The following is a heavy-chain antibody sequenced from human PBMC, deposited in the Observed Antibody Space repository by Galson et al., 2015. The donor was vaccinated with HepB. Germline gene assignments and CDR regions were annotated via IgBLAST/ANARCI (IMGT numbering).Heavy chain of an antibody. J-gene: IGHJ5*02. D-gene: IGHD2-2*01. CDR1: GFSLSTSGVG. V-gene: IGHV2-5*02. Sequence: PALVKPTQTLTLTCTFSGFSLSTSGVGVGWIRQPPGKALEWLALIYWDDDKRYSPSLKSRLTITKDTSKNQVVLTMTNMDPVDTATYYCAHRRWDCSSTSCRPDWFDPWGQGTLVTVSS. CDR2: IYWDDDK. CDR3: AHRRWDCSSTSCRPDWFDP.